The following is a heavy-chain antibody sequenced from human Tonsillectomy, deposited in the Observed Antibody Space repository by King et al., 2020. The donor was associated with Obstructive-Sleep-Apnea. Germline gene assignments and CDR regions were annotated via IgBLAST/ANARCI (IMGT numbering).Heavy chain of an antibody. Sequence: QLVQSGAEVKKPGASVKVSCKASGYTFTKYAIHWVRQAPGQRLEWMGWINAGNGNTKYSQKFQGRVTITRDTSASTAYMELSSLRSEDTAVYYCASEIAAATRGYYSYYGMDVWGQGTTVTVSS. V-gene: IGHV1-3*01. D-gene: IGHD6-13*01. CDR2: INAGNGNT. J-gene: IGHJ6*02. CDR1: GYTFTKYA. CDR3: ASEIAAATRGYYSYYGMDV.